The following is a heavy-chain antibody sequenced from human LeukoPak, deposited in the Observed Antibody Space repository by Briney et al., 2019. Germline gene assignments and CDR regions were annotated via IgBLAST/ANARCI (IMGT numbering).Heavy chain of an antibody. CDR3: ALGGLRFDY. V-gene: IGHV4-59*01. CDR1: GGSINSYY. D-gene: IGHD5-12*01. J-gene: IGHJ4*02. Sequence: PSETLSLTCTVSGGSINSYYWSWIRQPPGKGLEWIGYFYHSGSTNYNPSLKSRVTISVDTSKNQFSLKLSSVTAVDTAVYYCALGGLRFDYWGQGTLVTVSS. CDR2: FYHSGST.